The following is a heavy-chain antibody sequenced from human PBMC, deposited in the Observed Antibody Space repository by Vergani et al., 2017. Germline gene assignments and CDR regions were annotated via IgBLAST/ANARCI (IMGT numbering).Heavy chain of an antibody. D-gene: IGHD3-10*01. CDR3: ARHRGSGCFFPSSYFYGMDV. V-gene: IGHV4-38-2*01. CDR2: IHHSGDT. J-gene: IGHJ6*02. Sequence: QVQLQESGPGLVKPSETLALTCDVSDSSIMTNPYWGWFRQSPGKGLEWIGCIHHSGDTHYNSSLKSRVSISIVSSSKFSLSLTSVTAGDTAIYYFARHRGSGCFFPSSYFYGMDVWGHGTTVTVSS. CDR1: DSSIMTNPY.